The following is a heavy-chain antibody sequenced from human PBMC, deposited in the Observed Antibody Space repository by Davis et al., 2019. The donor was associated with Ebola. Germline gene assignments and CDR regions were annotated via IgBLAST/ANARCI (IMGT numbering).Heavy chain of an antibody. J-gene: IGHJ5*02. CDR1: GFTFSSYW. CDR2: IKQDGSEK. V-gene: IGHV3-7*01. D-gene: IGHD6-13*01. Sequence: GESLKISCAASGFTFSSYWMSWVRQAPGKGLEWVANIKQDGSEKYYVDSVKGRFTISRDNAKNSLYLQMNSLRAEDTAVYYCAREGSSWYEGWFDPWGQGTLVTVSS. CDR3: AREGSSWYEGWFDP.